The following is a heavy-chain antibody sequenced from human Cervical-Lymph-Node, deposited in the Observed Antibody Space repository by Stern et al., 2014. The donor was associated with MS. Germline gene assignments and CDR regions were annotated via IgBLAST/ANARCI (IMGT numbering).Heavy chain of an antibody. CDR1: GYTFTRSW. Sequence: EVQLVESGAEVKKPGESLKISCKGSGYTFTRSWIGWVRQMPGTGLEWMGVRYPGDSDTSYSPSFPGPVNLSAENPYETAYLQWSNLKASDTAIYYCARLRGLSGLQYWGQGTLVTISS. J-gene: IGHJ4*02. V-gene: IGHV5-51*04. CDR2: RYPGDSDT. CDR3: ARLRGLSGLQY. D-gene: IGHD6-19*01.